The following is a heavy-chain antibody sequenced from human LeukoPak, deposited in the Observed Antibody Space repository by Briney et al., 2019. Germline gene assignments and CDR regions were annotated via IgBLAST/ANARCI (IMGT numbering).Heavy chain of an antibody. V-gene: IGHV3-53*01. Sequence: PGGSLRLSCAASGFTVSSNYMSWVRQAPGKGLEWVSVIYSGGSTYYADSVKGRFTISRDNSKNTLYLQMNSLRAEDTAVYYCARGKDGDYRYDYWSQGTLVTVSS. CDR1: GFTVSSNY. D-gene: IGHD4-17*01. CDR3: ARGKDGDYRYDY. CDR2: IYSGGST. J-gene: IGHJ4*02.